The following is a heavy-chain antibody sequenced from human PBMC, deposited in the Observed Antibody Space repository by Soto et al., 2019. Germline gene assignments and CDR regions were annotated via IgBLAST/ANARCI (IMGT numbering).Heavy chain of an antibody. CDR2: IVPMFGTA. Sequence: QVQLVQSGAEVKEPGSSVKVSCKASGGTFADFIMNWVRQTPGQGLEWMGGIVPMFGTATYAEKFKGRVTISATGSASTADMELTSLRSEDTAVYYCARNGTYRSSLSQYSGMDVWGQGTTVTVS. CDR3: ARNGTYRSSLSQYSGMDV. J-gene: IGHJ6*02. CDR1: GGTFADFI. D-gene: IGHD6-6*01. V-gene: IGHV1-69*01.